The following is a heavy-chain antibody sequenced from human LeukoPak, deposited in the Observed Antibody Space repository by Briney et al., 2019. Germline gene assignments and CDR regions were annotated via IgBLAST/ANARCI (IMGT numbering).Heavy chain of an antibody. CDR2: IYHSGST. CDR3: ARARQNPYFEERRRGNWFDP. D-gene: IGHD3-9*01. V-gene: IGHV4-38-2*02. J-gene: IGHJ5*02. Sequence: SETLSLTCTVSGYSISSGYYWGWIRQPPGKGLEWIGSIYHSGSTYYNPSLKSRVTISVDTSKNQFSLKLSSVTAADTAVYYCARARQNPYFEERRRGNWFDPWGQGTLVTVSS. CDR1: GYSISSGYY.